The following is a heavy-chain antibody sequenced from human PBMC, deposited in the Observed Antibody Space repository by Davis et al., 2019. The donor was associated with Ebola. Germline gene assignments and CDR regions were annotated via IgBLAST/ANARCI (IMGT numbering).Heavy chain of an antibody. V-gene: IGHV1-8*03. CDR2: MNPNSGNT. Sequence: ASVPVSRLASVYTFTRYDINSVRQVTVQGLESLGWMNPNSGNTGYAQKFQGRVTITRNTSIITAYMGLSSLRSEDTAVYYCVMQWQLLGAFAYWGQGTLVTVSS. CDR3: VMQWQLLGAFAY. CDR1: VYTFTRYD. D-gene: IGHD3-22*01. J-gene: IGHJ4*02.